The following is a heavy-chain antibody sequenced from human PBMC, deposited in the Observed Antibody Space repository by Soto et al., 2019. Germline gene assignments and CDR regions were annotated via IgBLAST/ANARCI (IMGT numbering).Heavy chain of an antibody. CDR1: GYTFTSYG. Sequence: QGQLVQSGGEVTKPGASVKVSCNSSGYTFTSYGISWVRQAPGQGLEWMGWISPYSGHTKESQKVLGSVTLTTETSTGTAYLELRSLASDDTAVYYCARDRCTTAKCYTHHLDVWGQGTTVIVSS. J-gene: IGHJ6*02. D-gene: IGHD2-8*01. V-gene: IGHV1-18*04. CDR2: ISPYSGHT. CDR3: ARDRCTTAKCYTHHLDV.